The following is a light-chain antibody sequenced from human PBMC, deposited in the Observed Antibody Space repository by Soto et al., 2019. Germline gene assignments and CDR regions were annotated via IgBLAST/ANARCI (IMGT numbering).Light chain of an antibody. CDR2: EVN. J-gene: IGLJ7*01. CDR1: SSDVGGYNV. V-gene: IGLV2-23*02. Sequence: QSALTQPASVSGSPGQSITFSCTGTSSDVGGYNVVSWYQQHPGRAPELIISEVNKRPSGISDRFSGSKSGSTASLTISGLQAEDEADYYCSSYAGTTTHTVFGGGTQLTVL. CDR3: SSYAGTTTHTV.